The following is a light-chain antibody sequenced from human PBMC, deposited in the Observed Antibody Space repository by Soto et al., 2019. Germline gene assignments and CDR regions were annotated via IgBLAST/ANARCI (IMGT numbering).Light chain of an antibody. Sequence: QSVLTQPASESGSPGQPIAISCTGTSSDVGGYNYVSCYQQHPGKAPKLMIYDVSNRPSGVSNRFSGSKSGNTASLTIFGLPAVGEADSYCNSGTRSSTYVFVTQSKVTGL. V-gene: IGLV2-14*03. CDR2: DVS. CDR3: NSGTRSSTYV. J-gene: IGLJ1*01. CDR1: SSDVGGYNY.